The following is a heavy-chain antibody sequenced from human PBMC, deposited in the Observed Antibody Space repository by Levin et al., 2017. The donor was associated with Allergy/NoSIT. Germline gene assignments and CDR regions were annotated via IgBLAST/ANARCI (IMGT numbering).Heavy chain of an antibody. CDR3: ARVSAGLVQAYYGMDV. CDR1: GDSVSSNSAA. CDR2: TYYRSKWYN. Sequence: SETLSLTCAISGDSVSSNSAAWNWIRQSPSRGLEWLGRTYYRSKWYNDYAVSVKSRITINPDTSKNQFSLQLNSVTPEDTAVYYCARVSAGLVQAYYGMDVWGQGTTVTVSS. V-gene: IGHV6-1*01. J-gene: IGHJ6*02. D-gene: IGHD6-19*01.